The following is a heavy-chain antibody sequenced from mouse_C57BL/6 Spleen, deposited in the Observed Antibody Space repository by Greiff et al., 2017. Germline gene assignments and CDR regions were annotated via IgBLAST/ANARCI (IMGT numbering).Heavy chain of an antibody. V-gene: IGHV3-6*01. CDR1: GYSITSGYY. CDR3: ASNYGSLYYAMDY. CDR2: ISYDGSN. D-gene: IGHD1-1*01. J-gene: IGHJ4*01. Sequence: EVKLQESGPGLVKPSQSLSLTCSVTGYSITSGYYWNWIRQFPGNQLEWMGYISYDGSNNYNPSLKNRISITRDTSKNQFFLKLNSVTTVDTATDDCASNYGSLYYAMDYWGQGTSVTVSS.